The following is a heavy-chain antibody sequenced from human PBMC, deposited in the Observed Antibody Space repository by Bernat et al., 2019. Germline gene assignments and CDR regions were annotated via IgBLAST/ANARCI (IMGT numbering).Heavy chain of an antibody. CDR1: GGSFSGYY. V-gene: IGHV4-34*01. Sequence: QVQLQQWGAGLLKPSETLSLTCAVCGGSFSGYYWSWIRQPPGKGLEWIGEINHSGSTNYNPSLKSRVTISVDTSKNQFSLKLSSVTAADTAVYYCARVTTDYGMDVWGQGTTVTVSS. J-gene: IGHJ6*02. CDR2: INHSGST. D-gene: IGHD4-11*01. CDR3: ARVTTDYGMDV.